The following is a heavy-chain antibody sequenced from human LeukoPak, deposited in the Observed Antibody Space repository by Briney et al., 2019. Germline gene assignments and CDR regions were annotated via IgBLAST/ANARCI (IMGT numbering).Heavy chain of an antibody. D-gene: IGHD3-16*01. CDR1: GGSISTYS. Sequence: PSETLSLTCTISGGSISTYSWAWIRQTAGQGLEWIGRIYSSGTTNYNPSLKSRVSMPLDTYKNQFSLKVNSVTAADTAVYYCARGAVSDYYYYMDVWGKGTTVTVSS. J-gene: IGHJ6*03. CDR2: IYSSGTT. CDR3: ARGAVSDYYYYMDV. V-gene: IGHV4-4*07.